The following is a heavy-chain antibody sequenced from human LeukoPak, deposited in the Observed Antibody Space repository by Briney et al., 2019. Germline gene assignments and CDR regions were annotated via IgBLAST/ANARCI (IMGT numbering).Heavy chain of an antibody. V-gene: IGHV3-7*01. Sequence: GGSLRLSCAASGFTFSSYWMSWVRQAPGKGPEWVANIKQDGSKKNYVDSVKGRFTISRDNAKNSLYLQMNSLRVEDTAVYYCARFISLGGWGQGAPVTVSS. CDR3: ARFISLGG. J-gene: IGHJ4*02. D-gene: IGHD3-10*01. CDR1: GFTFSSYW. CDR2: IKQDGSKK.